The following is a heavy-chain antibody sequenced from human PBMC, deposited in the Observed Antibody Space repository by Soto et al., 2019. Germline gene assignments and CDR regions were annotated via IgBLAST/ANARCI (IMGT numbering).Heavy chain of an antibody. Sequence: QVQLVQSGAEVKKPGSSVKVSCKASGGTFSSYAISWVRQAPGQGLEWMGGIIPIFGTANYAQKFQGRVTITADESTSTAYMELSSLRSEDTAVYYCARRQKMSSSSRYDYHYYGMDVWGQGTTVTVSS. CDR1: GGTFSSYA. J-gene: IGHJ6*02. D-gene: IGHD6-13*01. V-gene: IGHV1-69*01. CDR3: ARRQKMSSSSRYDYHYYGMDV. CDR2: IIPIFGTA.